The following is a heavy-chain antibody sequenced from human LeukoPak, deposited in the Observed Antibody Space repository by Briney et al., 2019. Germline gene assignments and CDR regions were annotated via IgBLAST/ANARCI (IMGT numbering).Heavy chain of an antibody. Sequence: ASVKVSCKASGYTFTSYYMHWVRQAPGQGLEWMGIINPSGGSTSYAQKFQGRVTMTEDTSTDTAYMELSSLRSEDTAVYYCATDHTWEPLPHYWGQGTLVTVSS. D-gene: IGHD1-26*01. CDR1: GYTFTSYY. CDR2: INPSGGST. J-gene: IGHJ4*02. CDR3: ATDHTWEPLPHY. V-gene: IGHV1-46*01.